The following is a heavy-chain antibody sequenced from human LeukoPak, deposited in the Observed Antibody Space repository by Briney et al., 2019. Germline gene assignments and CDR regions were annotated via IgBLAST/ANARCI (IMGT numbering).Heavy chain of an antibody. J-gene: IGHJ4*02. Sequence: GGSLRLSCAASGFTFSTYGLHWVRQAPGKGLEWVTFIRYDGNYKYCADSVKGRFTISRDNSKNTLYLQMNSLRADDTAVYYCAKAAEWLRSPFDYWGQGTLVTVSS. CDR2: IRYDGNYK. CDR1: GFTFSTYG. CDR3: AKAAEWLRSPFDY. D-gene: IGHD5-12*01. V-gene: IGHV3-30*02.